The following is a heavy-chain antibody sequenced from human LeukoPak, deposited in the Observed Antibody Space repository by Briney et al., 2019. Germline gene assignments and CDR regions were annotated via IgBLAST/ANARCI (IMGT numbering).Heavy chain of an antibody. Sequence: GGSLRLSCAASGFTFSSYNMNWVRQAPGKGLEWASSISSSSNYIYYADSVEVRFTISRDNAKNSLYLQMNSLRAEDTAVYYCARALYHDFWSGYYGYDYWGQGALVTVSS. D-gene: IGHD3-3*01. CDR1: GFTFSSYN. J-gene: IGHJ4*02. V-gene: IGHV3-21*03. CDR2: ISSSSNYI. CDR3: ARALYHDFWSGYYGYDY.